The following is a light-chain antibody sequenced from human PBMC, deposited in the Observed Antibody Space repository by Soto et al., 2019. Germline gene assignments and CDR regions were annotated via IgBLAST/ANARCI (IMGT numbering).Light chain of an antibody. J-gene: IGKJ1*01. V-gene: IGKV1-5*03. CDR3: QQYDTYWT. CDR1: QSISNW. Sequence: DIQMTQSTSTLSASVGDRVIITCRASQSISNWLAWYQQKPGKAPNLLIYKASSLKSGVPSRFSGSGSGTEFTLTISSLQPDDFATYYCQQYDTYWTFGQGTKVDIK. CDR2: KAS.